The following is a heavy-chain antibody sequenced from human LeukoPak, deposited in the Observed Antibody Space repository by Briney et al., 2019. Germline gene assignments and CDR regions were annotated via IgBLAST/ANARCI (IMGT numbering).Heavy chain of an antibody. D-gene: IGHD6-6*01. CDR2: IRYDGSNK. Sequence: GGSLRLSCAASGFTFSSYGMHWVRQAPGRGLEWVAFIRYDGSNKYYADSVKGRFTISRDNSKNTLYLQMNSLRAEDTAVYYCAKVGSSAFDYSGQGTLVTVSS. J-gene: IGHJ4*02. CDR1: GFTFSSYG. V-gene: IGHV3-30*02. CDR3: AKVGSSAFDY.